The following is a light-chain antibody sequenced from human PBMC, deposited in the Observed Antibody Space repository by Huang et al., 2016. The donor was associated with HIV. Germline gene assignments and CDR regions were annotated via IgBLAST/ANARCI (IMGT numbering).Light chain of an antibody. CDR2: GAS. Sequence: LSCRASQSVNSKLAWYQQKPGQAPRLLIYGASTRATGVPGRFSGSGSGTEFTLTISSLQSEDFAVYYCQQYSKWPPNTFGQGTKLESK. CDR3: QQYSKWPPNT. CDR1: QSVNSK. J-gene: IGKJ2*01. V-gene: IGKV3-15*01.